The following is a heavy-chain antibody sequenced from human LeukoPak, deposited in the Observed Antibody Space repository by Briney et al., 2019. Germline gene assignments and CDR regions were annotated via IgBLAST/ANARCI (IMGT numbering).Heavy chain of an antibody. CDR2: IKQDGSEK. V-gene: IGHV3-7*01. CDR1: GFTFSSYW. D-gene: IGHD3-3*01. CDR3: ARDFGYYDFWSGYLRMDV. Sequence: QAGGSLRLSCAASGFTFSSYWMSWVRQAPGKGLEWVANIKQDGSEKYYVDSVKGRFTISRDNAKNSLYLQMNSMRAEDTAVYYCARDFGYYDFWSGYLRMDVWGKGTTVTVSS. J-gene: IGHJ6*03.